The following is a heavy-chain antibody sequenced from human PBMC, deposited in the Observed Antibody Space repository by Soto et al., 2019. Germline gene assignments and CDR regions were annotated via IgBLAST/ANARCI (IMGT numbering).Heavy chain of an antibody. V-gene: IGHV1-69*01. CDR2: IIPIFGTA. Sequence: QVQLVQSGAEVKKPGSSVRVSCKASGGTFSSYSINWVRQAPGQGLEWMGEIIPIFGTANYAQKFQGRVTITADESTSTAYMELASLRSEDTAVYYCARDGGRHSGGIDYWGQGTLVTVSS. J-gene: IGHJ4*02. D-gene: IGHD1-26*01. CDR3: ARDGGRHSGGIDY. CDR1: GGTFSSYS.